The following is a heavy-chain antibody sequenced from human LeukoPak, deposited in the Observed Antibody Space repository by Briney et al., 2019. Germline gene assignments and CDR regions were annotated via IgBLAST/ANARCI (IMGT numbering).Heavy chain of an antibody. D-gene: IGHD3-9*01. CDR2: IIPIFATA. Sequence: ASVKVSCKASGGTFSSYAISWVRQAPGQGLEWMGGIIPIFATANYAQKFQGRVTITTDESASTAYMELSSLRSEDTAVYYCARNNYEILTGYYRALDYWGQGTLVTVSS. CDR3: ARNNYEILTGYYRALDY. CDR1: GGTFSSYA. V-gene: IGHV1-69*05. J-gene: IGHJ4*02.